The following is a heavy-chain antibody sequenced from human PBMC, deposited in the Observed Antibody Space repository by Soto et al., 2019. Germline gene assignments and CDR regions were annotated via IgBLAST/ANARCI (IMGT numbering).Heavy chain of an antibody. CDR2: IYNSGST. V-gene: IGHV4-61*03. J-gene: IGHJ4*02. CDR1: GGSVSSGSYY. CDR3: AGERDSGSYYFDY. Sequence: SETLSLTCTVSGGSVSSGSYYWSWIRQPPGKGLEWIGYIYNSGSTNYNPSLKSRVTISVDTSKNHFSLRMSSVTAADTAVYHCAGERDSGSYYFDYWGRGTLVTVS. D-gene: IGHD3-10*01.